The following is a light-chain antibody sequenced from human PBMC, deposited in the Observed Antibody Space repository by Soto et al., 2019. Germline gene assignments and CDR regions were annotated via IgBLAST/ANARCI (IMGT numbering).Light chain of an antibody. V-gene: IGLV2-14*01. CDR3: SSYRSTSTLEV. CDR1: SSDVGSYNY. CDR2: EVS. J-gene: IGLJ1*01. Sequence: QSVLTQPASVSGSPGQSITISCTGTSSDVGSYNYVSWYQQHPGKAPKLMIYEVSNRPSGVSNRFSGSKSGNTASLTISGLQAEDEADYYCSSYRSTSTLEVFGTGTKV.